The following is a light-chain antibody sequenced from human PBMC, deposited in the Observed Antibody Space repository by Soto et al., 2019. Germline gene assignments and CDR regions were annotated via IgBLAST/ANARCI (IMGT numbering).Light chain of an antibody. CDR1: TNDVGNYDR. CDR2: EVN. J-gene: IGLJ2*01. Sequence: QSVLTQPASVSGSPGQSITISCTGTTNDVGNYDRVSWYQQHPDTVPRLLIYEVNKRPSGVPNRFSGSKSGTTASLTISALQADDDADYYCCSYAGSRFVVFGGGTKLTVL. V-gene: IGLV2-23*02. CDR3: CSYAGSRFVV.